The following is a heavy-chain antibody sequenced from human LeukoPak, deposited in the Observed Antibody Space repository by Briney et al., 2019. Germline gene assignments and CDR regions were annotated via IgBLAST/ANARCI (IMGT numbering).Heavy chain of an antibody. CDR3: ARADYDSSGYDAFDI. J-gene: IGHJ3*02. V-gene: IGHV1-8*01. D-gene: IGHD3-22*01. Sequence: ASVKVSCKASGYTFTSYDINWVRQATGQGLEWMGWMNPNSGNTGYAQKFQGRVTMTRNTSISTAYMGLSSLRSEDTAVYYCARADYDSSGYDAFDIWGQGTMVTVSS. CDR2: MNPNSGNT. CDR1: GYTFTSYD.